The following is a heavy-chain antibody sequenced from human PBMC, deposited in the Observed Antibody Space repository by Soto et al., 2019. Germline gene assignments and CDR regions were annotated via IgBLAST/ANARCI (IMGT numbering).Heavy chain of an antibody. Sequence: PSETLSLTCTVSGGSISSSSYYWGWIRQPPGKGLEWIGSIYYSGSTYYNPSLESRVTISVDTSKNQFSLKLSSVTAADTAVYYCARQRTPVFLNWFDPWGQGTLVTVSS. CDR1: GGSISSSSYY. V-gene: IGHV4-39*01. D-gene: IGHD2-8*01. CDR2: IYYSGST. CDR3: ARQRTPVFLNWFDP. J-gene: IGHJ5*02.